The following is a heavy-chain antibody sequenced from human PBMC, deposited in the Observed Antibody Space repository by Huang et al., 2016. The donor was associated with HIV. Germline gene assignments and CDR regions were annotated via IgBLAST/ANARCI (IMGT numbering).Heavy chain of an antibody. CDR1: GYGFSSYW. D-gene: IGHD5-18*01. V-gene: IGHV5-51*01. CDR3: ARQVDGFRSHFDF. J-gene: IGHJ4*02. CDR2: IYPRDSET. Sequence: EVLLVQPGAELKEPGESLEISCKASGYGFSSYWIGWVRPQPGKGLEWMGIIYPRDSETKYSPSLDGQVTISAAKSTRTAYLQWESLKAPDTAIYFCARQVDGFRSHFDFWGQGTLVSVSS.